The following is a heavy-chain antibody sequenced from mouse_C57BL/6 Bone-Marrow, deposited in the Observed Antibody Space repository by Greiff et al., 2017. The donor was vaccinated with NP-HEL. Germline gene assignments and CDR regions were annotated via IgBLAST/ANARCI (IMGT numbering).Heavy chain of an antibody. J-gene: IGHJ4*01. V-gene: IGHV5-6*01. D-gene: IGHD1-1*01. CDR2: ISSGGSYT. Sequence: EVKLMESGGDLVKPGGSLKLSCAASGFTFSSYGMSWARQTPDKRLEWVATISSGGSYTYYPDSVKGRFTISRDNAKNTLYLQMSSLKSEDTAMYYCARTYYYGSSSDYAMDYWGRGTSVTVSS. CDR3: ARTYYYGSSSDYAMDY. CDR1: GFTFSSYG.